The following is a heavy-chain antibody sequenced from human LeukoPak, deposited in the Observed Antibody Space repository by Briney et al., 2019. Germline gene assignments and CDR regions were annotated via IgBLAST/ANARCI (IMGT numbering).Heavy chain of an antibody. J-gene: IGHJ4*02. V-gene: IGHV7-4-1*02. D-gene: IGHD2-15*01. CDR3: ARGYCSGGTCPTFIDY. CDR1: GYTFTIYA. Sequence: GASVKVSCKASGYTFTIYAMNWVRQAPGQGLEWMGWINTDTGNPTYAQGFTGRFVFSLDTSVNTAYLQISSLQAEDTAVYYCARGYCSGGTCPTFIDYWGQGTLVTVSS. CDR2: INTDTGNP.